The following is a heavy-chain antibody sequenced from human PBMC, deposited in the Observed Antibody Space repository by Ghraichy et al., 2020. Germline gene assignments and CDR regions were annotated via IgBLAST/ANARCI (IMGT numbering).Heavy chain of an antibody. CDR3: ARGSTVVRFYYYDGMDV. Sequence: GESLNISCVGSGFSLSTYSMNWVRQSPGKGLEWVSYITSSGRTISYADSAKGRFTISRDNAQNSLYLQMNSLRDDDTAVYYCARGSTVVRFYYYDGMDVWGQGTTVTVSS. D-gene: IGHD4-23*01. CDR1: GFSLSTYS. J-gene: IGHJ6*02. CDR2: ITSSGRTI. V-gene: IGHV3-48*02.